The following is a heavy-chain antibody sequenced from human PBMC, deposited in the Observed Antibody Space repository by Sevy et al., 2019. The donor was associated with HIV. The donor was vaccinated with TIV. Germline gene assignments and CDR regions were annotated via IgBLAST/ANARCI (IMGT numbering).Heavy chain of an antibody. CDR1: GFSLSGSA. CDR2: IRTKANSYAT. Sequence: GGSLRLSCPASGFSLSGSAMHWVRQASGKGLEWVGRIRTKANSYATTYAASVKGRFTISRDDSKNTAYLQTNSLKTEDTAVYYCARPYPGYCSGPGCYRDPSDYYYMDVWGKGTTVTVSS. D-gene: IGHD2-15*01. J-gene: IGHJ6*03. V-gene: IGHV3-73*01. CDR3: ARPYPGYCSGPGCYRDPSDYYYMDV.